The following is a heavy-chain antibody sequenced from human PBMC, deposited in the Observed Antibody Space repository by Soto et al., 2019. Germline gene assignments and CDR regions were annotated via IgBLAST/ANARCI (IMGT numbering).Heavy chain of an antibody. Sequence: EVQLVESGGGLVQPGGSLRLSCAASGFTLSPFWMHWVRQAPGKGLVWVSRINSDASFTNYADSVKGRFTISRDNAKNTRYLQMNSLRAEDTAVYYCAASLSGDPYPLDYWGQGTLVTVSS. CDR1: GFTLSPFW. D-gene: IGHD7-27*01. CDR2: INSDASFT. V-gene: IGHV3-74*01. CDR3: AASLSGDPYPLDY. J-gene: IGHJ4*02.